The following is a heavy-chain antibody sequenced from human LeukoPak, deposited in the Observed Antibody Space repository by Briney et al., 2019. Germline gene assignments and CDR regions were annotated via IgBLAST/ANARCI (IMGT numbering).Heavy chain of an antibody. V-gene: IGHV4-61*01. CDR3: ARGGDDSSGYYFNWFDP. Sequence: PSETLSLTCTVSGGSVGSVSSYWSWIRQPPGKGLEWIGYIYYDGYPNYSPSLRSRITISVEKSKSQFSLNLRSVTAADTAVYYCARGGDDSSGYYFNWFDPWGQGTLVTVSS. J-gene: IGHJ5*02. CDR2: IYYDGYP. D-gene: IGHD3-22*01. CDR1: GGSVGSVSSY.